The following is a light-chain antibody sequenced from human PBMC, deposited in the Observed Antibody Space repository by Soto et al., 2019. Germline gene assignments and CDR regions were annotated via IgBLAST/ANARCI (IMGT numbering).Light chain of an antibody. CDR1: TSNIGTYT. Sequence: QSVLTQSPSASGTPGQRVTISCSGSTSNIGTYTVNWYQQLPGTAPTLLIYLTTQPPSGVPHRFSGSTSGTSASLAISGLQSEDEAEYYCAAWDGSLSAVLFGGGTKVTVL. V-gene: IGLV1-44*01. CDR3: AAWDGSLSAVL. J-gene: IGLJ3*02. CDR2: LTT.